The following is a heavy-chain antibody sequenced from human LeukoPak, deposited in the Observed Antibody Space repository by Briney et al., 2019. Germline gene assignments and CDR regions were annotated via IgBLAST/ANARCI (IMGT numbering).Heavy chain of an antibody. Sequence: SETLSLTCAVYGGSFSGYYWGWIRQPPGKGLEWIGSIYYSGSTYYNPSLKSRVTISVDTSKNQFSLKLSSVTAADTAVYYCAAVGSGSYAGFYDYYYMDVWGKGTTVTISS. CDR2: IYYSGST. D-gene: IGHD3-10*01. J-gene: IGHJ6*03. V-gene: IGHV4-34*01. CDR1: GGSFSGYY. CDR3: AAVGSGSYAGFYDYYYMDV.